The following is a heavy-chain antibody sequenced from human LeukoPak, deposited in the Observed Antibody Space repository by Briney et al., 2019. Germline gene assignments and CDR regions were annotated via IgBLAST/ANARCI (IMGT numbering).Heavy chain of an antibody. CDR1: GFIFSDHY. J-gene: IGHJ4*02. CDR2: TRNEANIYTT. V-gene: IGHV3-72*01. Sequence: GGSLRLSCAASGFIFSDHYMDWVRQAPGKGLEWVGRTRNEANIYTTKYAASVKGRFTISRDDSKNSLYLQMNSLKTEDTAVYYCVRSAFHAGSGNYYDYWGQGTLVTVSS. CDR3: VRSAFHAGSGNYYDY. D-gene: IGHD3-22*01.